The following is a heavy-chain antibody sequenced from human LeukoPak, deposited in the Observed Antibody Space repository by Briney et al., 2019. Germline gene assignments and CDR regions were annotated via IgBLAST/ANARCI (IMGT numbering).Heavy chain of an antibody. J-gene: IGHJ3*02. Sequence: LGESLKISCKGSGYIFTTYWIGWVRQMPGKSLEWIGIIYPGDSDTRYSPSFQGQVTISVDKSISPAYLQWSSLKASDTAMYYCARRTDGFDIWGQGTMVTVSS. CDR1: GYIFTTYW. CDR2: IYPGDSDT. V-gene: IGHV5-51*01. CDR3: ARRTDGFDI.